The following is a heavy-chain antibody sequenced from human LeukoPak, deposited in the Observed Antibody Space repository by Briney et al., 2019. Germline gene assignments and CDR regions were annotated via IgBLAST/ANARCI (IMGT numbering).Heavy chain of an antibody. D-gene: IGHD1-1*01. CDR3: ARCWNPLDYYYYYMDV. CDR2: IKQDGSEK. V-gene: IGHV3-7*01. CDR1: GFTFSSYW. J-gene: IGHJ6*03. Sequence: PGGSLRLSCGASGFTFSSYWMSWVRQAPGKGLEWVANIKQDGSEKYYVDSVKGRFTISRDNAKNSLYLQMNSLRAEDTAVYYCARCWNPLDYYYYYMDVWGKGTTVTVSS.